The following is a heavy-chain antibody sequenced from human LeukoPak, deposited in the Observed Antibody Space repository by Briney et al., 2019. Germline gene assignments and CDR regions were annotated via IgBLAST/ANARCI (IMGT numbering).Heavy chain of an antibody. CDR2: INWNGGST. V-gene: IGHV3-20*04. J-gene: IGHJ4*02. D-gene: IGHD3-10*01. CDR3: ARGEEAVLLWFGELPHYFDY. Sequence: PGGSLRLSCAASGFTFSSYAMSWVRQAPGKGLEWVSGINWNGGSTGYADSVKGRFTISRDNAKNSLYQQMNSLRAEDTALYYCARGEEAVLLWFGELPHYFDYWGQGTLVTVSS. CDR1: GFTFSSYA.